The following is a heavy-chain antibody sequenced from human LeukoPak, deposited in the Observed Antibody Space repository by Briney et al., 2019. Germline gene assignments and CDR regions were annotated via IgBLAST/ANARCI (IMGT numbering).Heavy chain of an antibody. CDR2: IGRSTTTI. CDR1: GFTFSSYA. CDR3: ARREGATDAFDI. J-gene: IGHJ3*02. V-gene: IGHV3-48*02. Sequence: GSLRLSCAASGFTFSSYAISWVRQAPGKGLEWVSFIGRSTTTIYHADSVKGRFTISRDNAENSLYLQMNGLRDEDTAVYYCARREGATDAFDIWGQGTMVTVSS. D-gene: IGHD1-26*01.